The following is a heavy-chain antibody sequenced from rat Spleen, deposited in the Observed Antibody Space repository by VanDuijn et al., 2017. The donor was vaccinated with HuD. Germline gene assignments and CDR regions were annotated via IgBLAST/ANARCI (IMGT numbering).Heavy chain of an antibody. CDR1: GFTFSDYY. CDR3: VRQDTSGYSNWFAY. V-gene: IGHV5-7*01. Sequence: EVQLVESGGGLVQPGRSLKLSCAASGFTFSDYYMAWVRQAPKKGLEWVATISYGDSSGHSSTYYRDSVKGRFTISRDNARSTLYFLMDSLRSEDTATYYGVRQDTSGYSNWFAYWGQGTLVTVSS. D-gene: IGHD4-3*01. J-gene: IGHJ3*01. CDR2: ISYGDSSGHSST.